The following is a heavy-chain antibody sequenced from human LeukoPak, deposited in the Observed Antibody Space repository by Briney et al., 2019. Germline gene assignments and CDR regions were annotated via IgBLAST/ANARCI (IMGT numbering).Heavy chain of an antibody. Sequence: GGSLRLSCAASGFTFSDYYMSWIRQAPGKGLEWVSYISSSSSYTNYADSVKGRFTISRDNAKNSLYLQMNSLRAEDTAVYCCARTDIVVVPAAMDYWGQGTLVTVSS. V-gene: IGHV3-11*03. CDR3: ARTDIVVVPAAMDY. CDR2: ISSSSSYT. J-gene: IGHJ4*02. D-gene: IGHD2-2*01. CDR1: GFTFSDYY.